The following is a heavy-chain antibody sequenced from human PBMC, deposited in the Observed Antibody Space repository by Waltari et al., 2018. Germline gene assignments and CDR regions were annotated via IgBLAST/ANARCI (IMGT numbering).Heavy chain of an antibody. Sequence: QVQLVQSGAEVKKPGASVKVSCKASGYTFTGYYMHWVRQAPGQGLEWMGRINPNRGGTNYEQKFQGRVTMTMDTSISTAYMELSRLRSDDTAVYYCASYGGNSGYYYGMDVWGQGTTVTVSS. J-gene: IGHJ6*02. CDR3: ASYGGNSGYYYGMDV. V-gene: IGHV1-2*06. CDR1: GYTFTGYY. D-gene: IGHD2-21*02. CDR2: INPNRGGT.